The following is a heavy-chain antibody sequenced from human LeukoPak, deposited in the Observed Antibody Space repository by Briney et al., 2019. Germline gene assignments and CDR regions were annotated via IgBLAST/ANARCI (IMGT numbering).Heavy chain of an antibody. CDR2: IYYSGST. CDR1: GGSISSYY. Sequence: PSETLSLTCTVSGGSISSYYWSWLRQPPGKGLEWIGYIYYSGSTNYKPSLKSRVTISVDTSRNQFSLKLSSVTAADTAVYYCGRDRYGGSPDYWGKGTLVTVSS. V-gene: IGHV4-59*01. D-gene: IGHD3-10*01. CDR3: GRDRYGGSPDY. J-gene: IGHJ4*02.